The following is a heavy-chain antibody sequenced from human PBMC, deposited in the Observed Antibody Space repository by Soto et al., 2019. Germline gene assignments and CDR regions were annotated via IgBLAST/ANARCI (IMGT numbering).Heavy chain of an antibody. CDR3: ATDLTSRAIPDAFDI. CDR1: GFTFSSYG. Sequence: PGGSLRLSCAASGFTFSSYGMHWVRQAPGKGLEGVAVIWYDGSNKYYADSWKGRFTISRDNSKHTLYLQMNSLRAEDTAVYYCATDLTSRAIPDAFDIWGQGTMVTVSS. V-gene: IGHV3-33*03. CDR2: IWYDGSNK. J-gene: IGHJ3*02. D-gene: IGHD3-10*01.